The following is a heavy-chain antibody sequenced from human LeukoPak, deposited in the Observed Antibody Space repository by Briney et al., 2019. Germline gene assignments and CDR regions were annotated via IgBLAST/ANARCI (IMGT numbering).Heavy chain of an antibody. V-gene: IGHV3-74*01. Sequence: GGSLRLSCAASGFTFSSYWMHWVRQAPGKGLVWVSRINGDGSSTSYADSVKGRFTISRDNSKNTVYLQMNSLRADDTAVYYCARDFTPEWFDIHWGQGTLVTVSS. CDR1: GFTFSSYW. J-gene: IGHJ4*02. D-gene: IGHD3-3*01. CDR3: ARDFTPEWFDIH. CDR2: INGDGSST.